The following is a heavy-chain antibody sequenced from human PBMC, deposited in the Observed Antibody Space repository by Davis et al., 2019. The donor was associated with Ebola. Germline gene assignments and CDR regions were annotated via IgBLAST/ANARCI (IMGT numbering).Heavy chain of an antibody. D-gene: IGHD3-22*01. CDR3: ARDRGNYYNPQWEAQETQKYYYGMDV. V-gene: IGHV4-30-4*02. CDR2: IYYSGST. Sequence: PSETLSLTCTVSGGSISSGDYYWSWIRQPPGKGLEWIGYIYYSGSTYYNPSLKSRVTISVDTSKNQFSLKLSSVTAADTAVYYCARDRGNYYNPQWEAQETQKYYYGMDVWGKGTTVTVSS. CDR1: GGSISSGDYY. J-gene: IGHJ6*04.